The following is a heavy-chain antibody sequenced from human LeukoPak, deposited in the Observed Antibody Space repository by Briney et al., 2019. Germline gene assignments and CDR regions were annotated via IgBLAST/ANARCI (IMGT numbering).Heavy chain of an antibody. CDR1: GFTLSTYG. V-gene: IGHV3-30*02. D-gene: IGHD3-16*01. Sequence: GGSLRLSCAASGFTLSTYGMHWVRQAPGKGLEWVAFIWHDGTNEYYADSVKGRFTISRDDSKNTLYLQMNSLRAEDTAVYYCAPAGEGGQGTLVTVSS. J-gene: IGHJ4*02. CDR2: IWHDGTNE. CDR3: APAGE.